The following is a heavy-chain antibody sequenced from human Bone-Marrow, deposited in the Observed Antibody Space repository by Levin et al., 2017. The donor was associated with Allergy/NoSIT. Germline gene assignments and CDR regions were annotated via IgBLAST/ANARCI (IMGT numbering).Heavy chain of an antibody. CDR1: GFTFRTYW. CDR3: VKDNNNGGSDS. Sequence: GESLKISCAASGFTFRTYWMTWVRQAPGEGLEWVANIKEDGTEGYYVDSVKGRFIVSRDNAKNSLCLQMNSLRVEDTAVYYCVKDNNNGGSDSWGQGTLVTVSS. V-gene: IGHV3-7*04. CDR2: IKEDGTEG. D-gene: IGHD2-8*01. J-gene: IGHJ5*01.